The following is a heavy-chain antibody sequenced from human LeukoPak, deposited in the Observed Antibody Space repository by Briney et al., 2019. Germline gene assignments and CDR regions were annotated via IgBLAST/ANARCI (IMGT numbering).Heavy chain of an antibody. CDR1: GYGFTSHW. D-gene: IGHD5-24*01. CDR3: TRGDEEMATDY. J-gene: IGHJ4*02. V-gene: IGHV3-49*04. CDR2: IRSKAYGGTT. Sequence: GGSLRLSCVTSPGYGFTSHWMNWVRQAPGKGLEWVGFIRSKAYGGTTEYAASVKGRFTISRDDSKSIAYLQMNSLKTEDTAVYYCTRGDEEMATDYWGQGTLVTVSS.